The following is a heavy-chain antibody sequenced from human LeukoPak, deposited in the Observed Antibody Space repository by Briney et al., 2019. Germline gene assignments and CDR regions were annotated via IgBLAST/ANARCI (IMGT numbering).Heavy chain of an antibody. V-gene: IGHV1-8*01. D-gene: IGHD3/OR15-3a*01. J-gene: IGHJ6*03. CDR1: GYTLTKYD. Sequence: ASVKVSCQASGYTLTKYDVNRVRQATGQGLQWMGWVNPNSGNTGYAQKFQGRVTMTRNTSINTAYIELSSLRSEDTAIYYCARSTDGLLNYYNYHIDVWGKGTTVTVSS. CDR3: ARSTDGLLNYYNYHIDV. CDR2: VNPNSGNT.